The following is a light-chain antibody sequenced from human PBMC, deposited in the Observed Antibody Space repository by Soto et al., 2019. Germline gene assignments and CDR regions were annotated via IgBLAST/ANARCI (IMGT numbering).Light chain of an antibody. V-gene: IGKV3-20*01. J-gene: IGKJ3*01. CDR2: GAS. Sequence: ENVLTQSPGTLSLSPGERATLSCRASQSVSSSYLAWYQQKPGQAPRLLIYGASRRATGIPDRFSDSGSGTDFNLTISRLEPEEFAVYYCQQYGSSPFTFGPGTKVEIK. CDR3: QQYGSSPFT. CDR1: QSVSSSY.